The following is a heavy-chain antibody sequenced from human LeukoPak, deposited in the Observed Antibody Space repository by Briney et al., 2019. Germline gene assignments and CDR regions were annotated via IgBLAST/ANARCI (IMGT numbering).Heavy chain of an antibody. J-gene: IGHJ6*02. D-gene: IGHD2-2*01. Sequence: SETLSLTCTVSGGSISSSSYYWGWIRQPPGKGLEWIGYIYYSGSTNYNPSLKSRVTISVDTSKDQFSLKLSSVTAADTAVYYCAGTECSSTSCTPYYYYGMDVWGQGTTVTVSS. CDR2: IYYSGST. CDR1: GGSISSSSYY. CDR3: AGTECSSTSCTPYYYYGMDV. V-gene: IGHV4-61*05.